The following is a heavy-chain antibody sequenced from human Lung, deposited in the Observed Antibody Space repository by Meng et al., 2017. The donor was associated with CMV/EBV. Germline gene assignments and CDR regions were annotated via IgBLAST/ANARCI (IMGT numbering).Heavy chain of an antibody. J-gene: IGHJ4*02. CDR1: GYTFTTYD. V-gene: IGHV1-8*01. Sequence: ASXXVSCKASGYTFTTYDINWVRQATGQGLEWMGWMNPNSGDTGYAQKFQGRVTMTRNSSISTAYMDLNSQGSDDTDVYYCARGPVDSVSNWGQGTLVTVSS. D-gene: IGHD2-15*01. CDR2: MNPNSGDT. CDR3: ARGPVDSVSN.